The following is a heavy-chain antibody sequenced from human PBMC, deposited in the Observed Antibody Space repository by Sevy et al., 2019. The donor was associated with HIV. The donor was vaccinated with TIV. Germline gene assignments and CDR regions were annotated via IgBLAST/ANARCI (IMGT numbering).Heavy chain of an antibody. V-gene: IGHV1-2*02. D-gene: IGHD2-2*01. CDR1: GYTFTGYY. CDR3: AAYCSSTSCYRGGFDY. Sequence: ASVKVSCKASGYTFTGYYMHWVRQAPGQGLEWMGWINPNSGGTNYAQKFQGRVTMTRDTSISTAYMELSRLGSDDTAVYYCAAYCSSTSCYRGGFDYWGQGTLVTVSS. CDR2: INPNSGGT. J-gene: IGHJ4*02.